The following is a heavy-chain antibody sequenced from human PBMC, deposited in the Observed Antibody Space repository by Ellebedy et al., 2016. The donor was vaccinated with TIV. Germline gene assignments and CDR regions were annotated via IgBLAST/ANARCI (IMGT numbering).Heavy chain of an antibody. CDR3: ARQTGLWFGELFTLDY. V-gene: IGHV4-34*12. Sequence: MPSETLSLTCAVYGGSLSGYYWSWIRQPPGKGLEWIGEIIQSGTMNYSPSLKSRVTITVDKSKNQFSLRLSSVTAADTAVYYCARQTGLWFGELFTLDYWGQGTLVTVSS. D-gene: IGHD3-10*01. J-gene: IGHJ4*02. CDR1: GGSLSGYY. CDR2: IIQSGTM.